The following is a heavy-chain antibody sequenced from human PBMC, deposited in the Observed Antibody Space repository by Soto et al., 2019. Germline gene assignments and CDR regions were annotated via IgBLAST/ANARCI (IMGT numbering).Heavy chain of an antibody. V-gene: IGHV1-18*03. CDR2: ISAYNGNT. CDR3: ARFHSRSWYLGDY. J-gene: IGHJ4*02. D-gene: IGHD6-13*01. Sequence: QVQLVQSGAEVKKPGASVKVSCKASGYTFTNYDMSWVRQAPGQGPEWMGWISAYNGNTKYAQKLQGRVTMTTEISKSTASMELLSLRSDDMAVYYCARFHSRSWYLGDYWGQGTLVTVSS. CDR1: GYTFTNYD.